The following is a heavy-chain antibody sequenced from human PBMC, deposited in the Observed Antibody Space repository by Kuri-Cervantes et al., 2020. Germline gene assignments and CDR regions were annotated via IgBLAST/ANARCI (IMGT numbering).Heavy chain of an antibody. CDR1: GFTFDDYA. Sequence: SLKISCSASGFTFDDYAMHWVRQAPGKGLEWVAGISWNSGSIGYAASGKGRFTIPRDNAKNSLYLKMNSPIAENTAVYYCARGGGQWLNESDNWFDPWGQGTLVTVSS. D-gene: IGHD6-19*01. J-gene: IGHJ5*02. CDR3: ARGGGQWLNESDNWFDP. CDR2: ISWNSGSI. V-gene: IGHV3-9*01.